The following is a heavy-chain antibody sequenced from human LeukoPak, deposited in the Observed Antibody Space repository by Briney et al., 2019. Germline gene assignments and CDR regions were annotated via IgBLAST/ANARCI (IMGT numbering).Heavy chain of an antibody. CDR3: ARGGNSGWRTPNDDY. V-gene: IGHV1-46*01. CDR2: INPSGGST. CDR1: GYTFTSYY. Sequence: GASVKVSCKASGYTFTSYYMHWVRQAPGQGLEWMGIINPSGGSTSYAQKFQGRVTMTRDMSTSTVYMELSSLRSDDTAVYYCARGGNSGWRTPNDDYWGQGTLVTVSS. D-gene: IGHD6-19*01. J-gene: IGHJ4*02.